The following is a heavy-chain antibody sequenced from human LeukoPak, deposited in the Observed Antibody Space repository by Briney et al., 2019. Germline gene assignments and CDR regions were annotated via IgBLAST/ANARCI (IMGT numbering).Heavy chain of an antibody. V-gene: IGHV4-59*01. D-gene: IGHD2-15*01. CDR1: GGSINSYY. CDR2: IYDSGST. J-gene: IGHJ4*02. Sequence: SETLSLTCTVSGGSINSYYWSWIRQPPGKGLEWIGYIYDSGSTKYNPSLKSRVTISVDTSKNQFSLELNSVTPADTAVYYCARVTGYVIEDNFDYWGQGTLVTVSS. CDR3: ARVTGYVIEDNFDY.